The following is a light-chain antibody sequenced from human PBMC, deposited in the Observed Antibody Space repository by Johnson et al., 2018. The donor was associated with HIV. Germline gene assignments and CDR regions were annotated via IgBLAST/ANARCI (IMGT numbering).Light chain of an antibody. CDR2: ENN. CDR3: GTWDSSLSAYV. V-gene: IGLV1-51*02. Sequence: QSVLTQPPSVSAAPGQKVTISCSGSSSNIGNNYVSWYKQFPGTAPKLLMYENNKRPSGIPDRFSGSKSGTSATLGIPGLQTGDEADDYCGTWDSSLSAYVFGTGTKVTVL. J-gene: IGLJ1*01. CDR1: SSNIGNNY.